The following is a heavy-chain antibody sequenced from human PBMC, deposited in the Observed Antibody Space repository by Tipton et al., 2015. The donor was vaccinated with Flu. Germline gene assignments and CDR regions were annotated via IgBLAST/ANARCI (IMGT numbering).Heavy chain of an antibody. V-gene: IGHV4-4*07. D-gene: IGHD3-16*01. CDR2: IYTSGTT. Sequence: WVRQAPGKGLEWIGRIYTSGTTNYNPSLKSRITMSLDMSKRQFSLKVTSVTAADTAVYFCAREFADWGQGALVTVSS. J-gene: IGHJ4*02. CDR3: AREFAD.